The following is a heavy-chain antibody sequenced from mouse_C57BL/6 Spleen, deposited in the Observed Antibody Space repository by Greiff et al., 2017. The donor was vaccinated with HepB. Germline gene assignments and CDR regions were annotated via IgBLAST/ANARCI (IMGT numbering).Heavy chain of an antibody. J-gene: IGHJ2*01. D-gene: IGHD1-1*01. Sequence: QVQLQQSGAELVKPGASVKLSCKASGYTFTSYWMHWVKQRPGQGLEWIGMIHPNSGSTNYNEKFKSKATLTVDKSSSTAYMQLSSLTSEDSAVYYCAYYYGSSLYYFDYWGQGTTLTVSS. CDR3: AYYYGSSLYYFDY. CDR2: IHPNSGST. CDR1: GYTFTSYW. V-gene: IGHV1-64*01.